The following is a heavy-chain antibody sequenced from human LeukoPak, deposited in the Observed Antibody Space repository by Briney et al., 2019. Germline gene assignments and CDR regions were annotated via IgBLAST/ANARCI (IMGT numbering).Heavy chain of an antibody. J-gene: IGHJ6*03. V-gene: IGHV4-59*01. Sequence: PSETLSLTCTVSGGSISSYYWSWIRQPPGKGLQWIGYIYYSGSINYNPSLKSRVTISVDTSKNQFSLKLSSVTAADTAVYYCARAVAGSPYYYYYMDVWGKGTTVTVSS. CDR2: IYYSGSI. D-gene: IGHD6-19*01. CDR3: ARAVAGSPYYYYYMDV. CDR1: GGSISSYY.